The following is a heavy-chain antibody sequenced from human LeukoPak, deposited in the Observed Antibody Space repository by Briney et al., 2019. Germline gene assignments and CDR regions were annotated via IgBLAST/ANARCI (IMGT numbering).Heavy chain of an antibody. CDR1: GFTLDDYA. CDR3: AKDLYGDTDY. J-gene: IGHJ4*01. CDR2: ISWSSGSI. Sequence: GRSLRLSCAASGFTLDDYAMHWVRQAPGKGLEWVSGISWSSGSIGYADSVKGRFTISRDNAKNSLYLQMNSLRAEDTALYYCAKDLYGDTDYWGQGTLVTVSS. D-gene: IGHD4-17*01. V-gene: IGHV3-9*01.